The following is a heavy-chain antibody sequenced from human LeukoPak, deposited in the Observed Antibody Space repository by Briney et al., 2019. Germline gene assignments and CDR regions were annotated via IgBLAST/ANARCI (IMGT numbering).Heavy chain of an antibody. V-gene: IGHV3-23*01. Sequence: GGSLRLSCAASGFXISSYVISWVRQAPGKGLEWVSGISVSSGSTYYADSVKGRFTISGDNSKNTLFLQMNSLRAEDTAVYYCAKNSYDSSGYYSPDYWGQGTLVTVSS. CDR3: AKNSYDSSGYYSPDY. J-gene: IGHJ4*02. CDR2: ISVSSGST. D-gene: IGHD3-22*01. CDR1: GFXISSYV.